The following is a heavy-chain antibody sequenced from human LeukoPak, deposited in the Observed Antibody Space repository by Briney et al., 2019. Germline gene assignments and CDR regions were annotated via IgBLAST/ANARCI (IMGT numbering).Heavy chain of an antibody. J-gene: IGHJ6*03. V-gene: IGHV4-30-4*07. D-gene: IGHD3-16*02. CDR1: GGSISSGGYS. CDR3: ARERGGDYDYVWGSYRYYYMDV. Sequence: SQTLSLTCAVSGGSISSGGYSWSWIRQPPGEGLEWIGYIYYSGSTYYNPSLKSRVTISVDTSKNQFSLKLSSVTAADTAVYYCARERGGDYDYVWGSYRYYYMDVWGKGTTVTVSS. CDR2: IYYSGST.